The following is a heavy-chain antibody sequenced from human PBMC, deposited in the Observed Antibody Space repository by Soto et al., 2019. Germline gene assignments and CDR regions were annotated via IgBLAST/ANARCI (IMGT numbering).Heavy chain of an antibody. V-gene: IGHV1-69*01. J-gene: IGHJ4*02. Sequence: QVRVVQSGAGVRKPGSSVKVSCTASGDPSSYSAIGWLRQAPGQGLEWMGGINPNFGSAIYAQKFQGRTTITAHYMELNDLRSEDTAIYFCATYYTAVAYFENWGQGTLVTVSS. D-gene: IGHD5-18*01. CDR2: INPNFGSA. CDR3: ATYYTAVAYFEN. CDR1: GDPSSYSA.